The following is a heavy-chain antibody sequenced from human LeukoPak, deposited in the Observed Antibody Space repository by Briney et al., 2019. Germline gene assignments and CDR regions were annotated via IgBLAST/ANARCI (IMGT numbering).Heavy chain of an antibody. CDR1: GFTFSSYA. V-gene: IGHV3-23*01. CDR3: AKEGYCSSTSCLYFDY. J-gene: IGHJ4*02. CDR2: ISGSGGST. Sequence: PGGSLRLSCAASGFTFSSYAMSGVRQAPGKGLEWVSAISGSGGSTYYADSVKGRFTISRDNSKNTLYLQMNSLRAEDTAVYYCAKEGYCSSTSCLYFDYWGQGTLVTVSS. D-gene: IGHD2-2*01.